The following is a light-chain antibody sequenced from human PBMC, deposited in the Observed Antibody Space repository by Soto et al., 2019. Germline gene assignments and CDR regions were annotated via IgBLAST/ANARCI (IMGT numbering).Light chain of an antibody. CDR2: AAS. J-gene: IGKJ4*01. Sequence: DIQMTQSPSSLSASVGDRVTITCRASQSIRTYLHWYQQKPGKAPNLLIYAASTLQSGVPSRFSGSGFGTDFTLTISSLQPDDFATYFCQHGDSTPLTFGGGTKVDIK. V-gene: IGKV1-39*01. CDR1: QSIRTY. CDR3: QHGDSTPLT.